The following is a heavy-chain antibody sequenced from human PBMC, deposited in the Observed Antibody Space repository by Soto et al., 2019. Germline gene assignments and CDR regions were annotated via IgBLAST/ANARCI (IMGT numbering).Heavy chain of an antibody. V-gene: IGHV4-39*01. J-gene: IGHJ6*02. CDR3: ARQVRPYSGRFYRYSYHGMDV. Sequence: QLQLQESGPGLVKPSETLSLTCTVSGGSIIRSDDYWGWIRQPPGKGLEWIGSVYYSGSTYYNPSLGSRVTVSVDTSKNQFSLKLGSVTAADTAVYYCARQVRPYSGRFYRYSYHGMDVWGQGTTVTVSS. CDR1: GGSIIRSDDY. D-gene: IGHD1-26*01. CDR2: VYYSGST.